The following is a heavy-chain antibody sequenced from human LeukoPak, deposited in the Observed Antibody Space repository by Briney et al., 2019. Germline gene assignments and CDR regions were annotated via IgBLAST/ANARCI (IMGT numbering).Heavy chain of an antibody. Sequence: GGSLRLSCAASGFTFSSYGMHWVRQAPRKGLEWVAVIWYDGSNKYYADSVKGRFTISRDNSKNTLYLQMNSLRAEDTAVYYCARDGYCSGGSCSGPFDYWGQGTLVTVSS. J-gene: IGHJ4*02. CDR2: IWYDGSNK. CDR3: ARDGYCSGGSCSGPFDY. CDR1: GFTFSSYG. D-gene: IGHD2-15*01. V-gene: IGHV3-33*01.